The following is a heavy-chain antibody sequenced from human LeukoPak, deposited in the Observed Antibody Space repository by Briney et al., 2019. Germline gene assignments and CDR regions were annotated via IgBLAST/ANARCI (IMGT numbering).Heavy chain of an antibody. CDR1: GYMFTSYG. J-gene: IGHJ4*01. V-gene: IGHV1-18*01. Sequence: ASVKVSCKASGYMFTSYGISWVRQAPGQGLEWMGWISAYNGLTHDAQKFQGRVTMTTDTSTTTDYLELRSHRSNDTAVYFCARDGNYGPDFWGHGTLVTVSS. CDR2: ISAYNGLT. CDR3: ARDGNYGPDF. D-gene: IGHD3-10*01.